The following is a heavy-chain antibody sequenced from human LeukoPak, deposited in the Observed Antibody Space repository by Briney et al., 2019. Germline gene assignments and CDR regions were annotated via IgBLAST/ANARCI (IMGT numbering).Heavy chain of an antibody. Sequence: SETLSLTCTVSGGSISSSNYFWGWICQPPGKGLEWIGSISYSGRTYYHPSLESRVTISVDTSKNHFSLKVISVTAADTALYYCARRHSTGWYERWGQGTLVTVSS. J-gene: IGHJ5*02. D-gene: IGHD1-1*01. V-gene: IGHV4-39*01. CDR2: ISYSGRT. CDR3: ARRHSTGWYER. CDR1: GGSISSSNYF.